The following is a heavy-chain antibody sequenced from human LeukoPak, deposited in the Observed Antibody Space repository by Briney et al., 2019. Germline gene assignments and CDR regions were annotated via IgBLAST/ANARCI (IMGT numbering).Heavy chain of an antibody. V-gene: IGHV3-74*01. CDR1: GLTFTNYG. CDR2: INSDGRST. D-gene: IGHD1-26*01. Sequence: GGSLRLPCVASGLTFTNYGMMWVRQAPGKGLVWVSYINSDGRSTTYADSVKGRFTISRDNAKNTLYLQMNSLRVEDTAMYYCARNYNGMSYWGQGTLVIVSS. J-gene: IGHJ4*02. CDR3: ARNYNGMSY.